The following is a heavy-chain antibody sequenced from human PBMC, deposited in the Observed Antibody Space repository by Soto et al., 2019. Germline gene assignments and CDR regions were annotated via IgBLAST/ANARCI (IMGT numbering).Heavy chain of an antibody. D-gene: IGHD3-22*01. CDR3: ARGVYYYDSSGYSGWFDP. J-gene: IGHJ5*02. CDR1: GGSISSGGYY. CDR2: IYYSGST. V-gene: IGHV4-31*03. Sequence: SETLSLTCTVSGGSISSGGYYWSWIRQHPGKGLEWIGYIYYSGSTYYNPSLKSRVTISVDTSKNQFSLKLSSVTAADTAVYYCARGVYYYDSSGYSGWFDPWGQGTLVTVSS.